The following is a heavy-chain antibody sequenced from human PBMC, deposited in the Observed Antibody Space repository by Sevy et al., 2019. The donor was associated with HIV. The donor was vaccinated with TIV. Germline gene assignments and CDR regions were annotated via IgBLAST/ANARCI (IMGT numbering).Heavy chain of an antibody. CDR1: GGSISNYR. CDR2: TYTSGSP. D-gene: IGHD3-16*02. CDR3: ARGGVSTTTPFDY. V-gene: IGHV4-4*07. Sequence: SETLSLTCTVSGGSISNYRWSWIRQPAGKGLEWIGRTYTSGSPNYNPSLKSRVAMSVDTSKNQFSLKLSYVTAADTAVYYCARGGVSTTTPFDYWGQGTLVTVSS. J-gene: IGHJ4*02.